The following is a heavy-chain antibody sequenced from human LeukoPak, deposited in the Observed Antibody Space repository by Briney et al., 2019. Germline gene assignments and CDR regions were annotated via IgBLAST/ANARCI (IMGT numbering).Heavy chain of an antibody. D-gene: IGHD5-24*01. CDR2: IYYSGST. V-gene: IGHV4-59*08. J-gene: IGHJ4*02. Sequence: KPSETLSLTCSVSGGSVTNYYWSWIRQPPGKGLEWIGYIYYSGSTDYNPSLKSRVTISVDTSKNQFSLKLTSVTAADTAVYYCARGTGGYNSPFDHWGQGTLVTVSS. CDR3: ARGTGGYNSPFDH. CDR1: GGSVTNYY.